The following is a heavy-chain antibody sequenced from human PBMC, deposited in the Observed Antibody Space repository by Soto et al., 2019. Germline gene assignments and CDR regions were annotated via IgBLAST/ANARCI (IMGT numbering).Heavy chain of an antibody. CDR3: VYDYGDYAYFQH. J-gene: IGHJ1*01. CDR2: INHSGST. CDR1: GGSFSGYY. Sequence: SETLSLTCAVYGGSFSGYYWSWIRQPPGKGLEWIGEINHSGSTNYNPSLKSRVTISVDTSKNQFSLKLSSVTAADTAVYYCVYDYGDYAYFQHWGQGTLVTVS. D-gene: IGHD4-17*01. V-gene: IGHV4-34*01.